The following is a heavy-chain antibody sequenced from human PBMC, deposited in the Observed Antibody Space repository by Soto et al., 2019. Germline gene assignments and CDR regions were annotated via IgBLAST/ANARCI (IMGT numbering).Heavy chain of an antibody. CDR3: ARLKRHGTYGMDV. V-gene: IGHV1-69*13. J-gene: IGHJ6*02. CDR1: GGSFTYT. Sequence: SVKVSCKASGGSFTYTLSWVRQAPGQGLEWMGGIIPIFGTANYAQKFQGRVTITADESTKTAYMELSTLRSEDTAVYYCARLKRHGTYGMDVWGQGTTATVSS. CDR2: IIPIFGTA.